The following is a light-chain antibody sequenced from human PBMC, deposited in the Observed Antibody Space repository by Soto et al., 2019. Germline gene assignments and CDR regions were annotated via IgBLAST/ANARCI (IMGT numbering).Light chain of an antibody. CDR1: HSLLSSGGETY. Sequence: DIVMSQTPLSLSVTPGQPASISFSLSHSLLSSGGETYLFWYLQRPGQSPQLLIYEVSNRISAVPDRFSGSGSGTDFTLKISRVEAEDAGVYYCMQSTQLPLTFGQGTRLEI. CDR3: MQSTQLPLT. CDR2: EVS. V-gene: IGKV2D-29*02. J-gene: IGKJ5*01.